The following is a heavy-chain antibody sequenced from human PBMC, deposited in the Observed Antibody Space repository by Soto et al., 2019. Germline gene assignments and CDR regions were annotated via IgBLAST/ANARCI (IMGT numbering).Heavy chain of an antibody. CDR1: GYTFTSYD. CDR3: ARESVSWFDP. J-gene: IGHJ5*02. D-gene: IGHD3-16*01. V-gene: IGHV1-8*01. CDR2: MNPNSGNT. Sequence: QVQLVQSGAEVKKPGASVKVSCKASGYTFTSYDINWVRQATGQGLEWMGWMNPNSGNTGFAQKCQGRVTMTRNTSISTAYMELSSLTSEAAAVYYCARESVSWFDPWGQGTLVTVSS.